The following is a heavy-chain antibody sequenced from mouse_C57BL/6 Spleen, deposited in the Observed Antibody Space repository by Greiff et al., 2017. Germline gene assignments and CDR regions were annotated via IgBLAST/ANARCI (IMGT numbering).Heavy chain of an antibody. V-gene: IGHV1-7*01. CDR1: GYTFTSYW. CDR3: ARNDYDETAMDY. Sequence: VQRVESGAELAKPGASVKLSCTASGYTFTSYWMHWVKQRPGQGLEWIGYINPSSGYTKYKQKFKDKAAMTADKSSSTAYMQMSSLTYEDAAVYYCARNDYDETAMDYWGQGTSVTVSS. J-gene: IGHJ4*01. D-gene: IGHD2-4*01. CDR2: INPSSGYT.